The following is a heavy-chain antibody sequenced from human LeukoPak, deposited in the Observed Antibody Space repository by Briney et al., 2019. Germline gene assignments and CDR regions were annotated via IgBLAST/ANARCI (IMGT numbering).Heavy chain of an antibody. V-gene: IGHV4-59*01. D-gene: IGHD5-12*01. CDR2: IYYDGST. CDR1: GDSISRYY. Sequence: LETLSLTCTVSGDSISRYYWSWIRQPPGKGLEWIAYIYYDGSTNYSPSLKSRVTISIDTSDNQFSLKLSSVTAADTAVYYCARGGIFSGYEYSSFDYWGQGTRVTVSS. J-gene: IGHJ4*02. CDR3: ARGGIFSGYEYSSFDY.